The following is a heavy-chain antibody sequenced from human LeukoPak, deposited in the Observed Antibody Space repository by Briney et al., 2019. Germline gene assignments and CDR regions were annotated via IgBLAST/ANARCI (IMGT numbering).Heavy chain of an antibody. D-gene: IGHD6-13*01. Sequence: ASVKVSCKASGYTFTSYGISWVRQAPGQGLEWMGRISAYNGNTNYAQKLQGRVTMTTDTTTSTAYMELSSLRSEDTAVYYCARTPPGIAAAGMVNWFDPWGQGTLVTVSS. J-gene: IGHJ5*02. CDR3: ARTPPGIAAAGMVNWFDP. CDR1: GYTFTSYG. V-gene: IGHV1-18*01. CDR2: ISAYNGNT.